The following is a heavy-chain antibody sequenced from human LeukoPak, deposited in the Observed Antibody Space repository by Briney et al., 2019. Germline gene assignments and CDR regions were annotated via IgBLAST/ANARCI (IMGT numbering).Heavy chain of an antibody. Sequence: GRSLRLSCAASGFTFSSYVMHWVRQAPGKGLEWVAIISYDGSNEYYADSVKGRFTISRDNSKNTLYLQMNSLRAADTAVYYCVRCTFVLHKRCSAFDVWGQGTMVTVSA. V-gene: IGHV3-30*04. D-gene: IGHD1-1*01. CDR1: GFTFSSYV. CDR2: ISYDGSNE. CDR3: VRCTFVLHKRCSAFDV. J-gene: IGHJ3*01.